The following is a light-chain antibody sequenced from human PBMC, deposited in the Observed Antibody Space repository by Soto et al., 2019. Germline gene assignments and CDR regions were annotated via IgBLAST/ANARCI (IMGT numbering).Light chain of an antibody. J-gene: IGLJ2*01. CDR1: SSDVGGFNY. CDR3: SSYTTNNTVV. CDR2: EVN. Sequence: QSALTQPPSASGSPGQSVTISCSGTSSDVGGFNYVSWYQQHPGRAPKVLIYEVNKRPSGVPDRFSGSKSGNTASLTISDLQGEDEADYYCSSYTTNNTVVFGGGTKVTVL. V-gene: IGLV2-8*01.